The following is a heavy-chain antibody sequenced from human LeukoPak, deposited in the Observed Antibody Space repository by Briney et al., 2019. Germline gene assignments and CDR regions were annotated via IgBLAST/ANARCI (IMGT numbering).Heavy chain of an antibody. CDR3: VVGGSPGY. D-gene: IGHD2-15*01. CDR1: GFTFRSYW. CDR2: ISTDGYTT. J-gene: IGHJ4*02. Sequence: GGSLRLSCAASGFTFRSYWMRWVRQAPRKGLVWVSRISTDGYTTDYADFVQGRFTASRDNTKNTWSLEMNSLRAEDTAVYYCVVGGSPGYWGQGTLVTVSS. V-gene: IGHV3-74*01.